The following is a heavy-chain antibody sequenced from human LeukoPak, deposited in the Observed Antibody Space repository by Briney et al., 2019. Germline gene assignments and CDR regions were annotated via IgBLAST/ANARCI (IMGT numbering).Heavy chain of an antibody. V-gene: IGHV2-5*02. D-gene: IGHD4-17*01. CDR2: IYWDDDK. J-gene: IGHJ1*01. Sequence: SGPTLVHPTPALTLTCTFSGFSLSTSGVGVGWIRQSPGKALEWLALIYWDDDKRYIPSLKSRLTITKDTSKSQVVLIMTNMDPVDTATYYCAHSGTTVTTSAEYFHHWGQGTPVTVSS. CDR1: GFSLSTSGVG. CDR3: AHSGTTVTTSAEYFHH.